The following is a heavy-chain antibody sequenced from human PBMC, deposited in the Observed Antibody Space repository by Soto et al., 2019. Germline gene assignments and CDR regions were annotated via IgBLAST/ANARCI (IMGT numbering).Heavy chain of an antibody. Sequence: LRLSCAASGFTFSNAWMSLVRQAPLNGLEWVGRIKSKTDGGTTDYAAPVKGRFTISRDDSKNTLYLQMNSLKTEGTAVYYCTTVRAAAAASGYYYYGMDVWGQGTTVTVSS. J-gene: IGHJ6*02. V-gene: IGHV3-15*01. CDR2: IKSKTDGGTT. D-gene: IGHD6-25*01. CDR1: GFTFSNAW. CDR3: TTVRAAAAASGYYYYGMDV.